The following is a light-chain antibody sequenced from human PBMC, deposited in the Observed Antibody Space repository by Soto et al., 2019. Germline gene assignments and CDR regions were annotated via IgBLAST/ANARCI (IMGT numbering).Light chain of an antibody. Sequence: DIQMTQSPSSLSASVGDRVTITCRASQSISSYLNWYQQKPGKAPKLLIYAASSLQSGVPSRFSGSGSGTDFTLTINSLQPEDFATYYCQQSYSTPPLTFGGGTKVEIK. V-gene: IGKV1-39*01. J-gene: IGKJ4*01. CDR2: AAS. CDR1: QSISSY. CDR3: QQSYSTPPLT.